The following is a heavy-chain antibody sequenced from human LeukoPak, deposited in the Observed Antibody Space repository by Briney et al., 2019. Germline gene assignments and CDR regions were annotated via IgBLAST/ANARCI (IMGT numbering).Heavy chain of an antibody. V-gene: IGHV1-69*13. D-gene: IGHD3-9*01. CDR2: IIPIFSIT. CDR1: GGTFSSYG. Sequence: AASVKVSCKASGGTFSSYGLSWVRQAPGQGLEWMGGIIPIFSITNYAQRFQGRVTITADESTSTAYMELSSLGFEDTAVYYCARSRDDILTGYMYYYYMDVWGKGTTVTVSS. J-gene: IGHJ6*03. CDR3: ARSRDDILTGYMYYYYMDV.